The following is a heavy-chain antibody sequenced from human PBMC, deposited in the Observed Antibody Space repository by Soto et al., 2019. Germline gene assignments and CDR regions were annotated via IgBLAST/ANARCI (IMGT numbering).Heavy chain of an antibody. D-gene: IGHD6-19*01. CDR3: ARLEYSSGWYYFDY. CDR2: IYPSDSDT. V-gene: IGHV5-51*01. Sequence: GESLKISCKGSGYSYTSYWIGWVRQMPGKGLEWMGIIYPSDSDTRYGPSFQGQVTISADKSLSTAYLQWSSLKASDTAMYYCARLEYSSGWYYFDYWGQGTLVTVSS. J-gene: IGHJ4*02. CDR1: GYSYTSYW.